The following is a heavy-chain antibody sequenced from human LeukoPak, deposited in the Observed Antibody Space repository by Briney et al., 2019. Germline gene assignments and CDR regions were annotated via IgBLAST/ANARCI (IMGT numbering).Heavy chain of an antibody. V-gene: IGHV3-21*01. CDR1: GFTFSSYS. Sequence: PGGSLRLSCAASGFTFSSYSMNWVRQAPGKGLEWVSSISSSSSYIYYADSVKGRFTISRDNAKNSLYLQMNSLRAEDTAVYYCARSGPSLARDYWGQGTLVTVSS. J-gene: IGHJ4*02. D-gene: IGHD3-16*01. CDR3: ARSGPSLARDY. CDR2: ISSSSSYI.